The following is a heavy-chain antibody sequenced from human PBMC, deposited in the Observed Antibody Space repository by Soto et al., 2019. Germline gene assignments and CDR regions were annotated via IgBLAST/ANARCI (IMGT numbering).Heavy chain of an antibody. CDR2: IFYSGST. Sequence: SETLSLTCGVSGGPISGDYYWTWIRQPTGKGLEWIGYIFYSGSTYYNPSLKSRVTMSVDTSKNQFSLRLSSVTAADTAEYYCVREGVGVDSSGYPSRYFDFWGQGILVTVSS. CDR1: GGPISGDYY. V-gene: IGHV4-30-4*01. D-gene: IGHD3-22*01. CDR3: VREGVGVDSSGYPSRYFDF. J-gene: IGHJ4*02.